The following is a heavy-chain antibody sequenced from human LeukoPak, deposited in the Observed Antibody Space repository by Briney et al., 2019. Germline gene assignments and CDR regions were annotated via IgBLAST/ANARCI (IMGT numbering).Heavy chain of an antibody. CDR3: ARGSILGYMDV. D-gene: IGHD1-26*01. Sequence: SGGSLRLSCAASGFTFSSYSMNWVRQAPGKGLEWVSSISSSSSYIYYADSVKGRFTISRDNAKNSLYLQMNSLRAEDTAVYYCARGSILGYMDVWGKGTTVTVSS. V-gene: IGHV3-21*01. J-gene: IGHJ6*03. CDR1: GFTFSSYS. CDR2: ISSSSSYI.